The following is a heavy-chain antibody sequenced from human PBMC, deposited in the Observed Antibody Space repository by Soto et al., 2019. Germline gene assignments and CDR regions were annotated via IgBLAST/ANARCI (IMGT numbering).Heavy chain of an antibody. J-gene: IGHJ6*02. V-gene: IGHV4-31*03. CDR2: IYYSGST. D-gene: IGHD3-3*01. Sequence: QVQLQESGPGLVKPSQTLSLTCTVSGGSISSGGYYWSWIRQHPGKGLEWIGYIYYSGSTYYNPSRKSRVTISVDTSKNQCSLKLSSVTAADTAVYYCARTTLVTIVGVVISTGMDVWGQGTTVTVSS. CDR3: ARTTLVTIVGVVISTGMDV. CDR1: GGSISSGGYY.